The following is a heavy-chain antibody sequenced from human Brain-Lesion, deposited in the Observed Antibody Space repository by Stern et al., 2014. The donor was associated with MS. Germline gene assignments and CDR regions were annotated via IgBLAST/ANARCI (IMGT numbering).Heavy chain of an antibody. V-gene: IGHV5-51*01. CDR3: ARTYSSGWYGGHAFDI. Sequence: EVQLEESGAEVKKPGEPLKISCKGSGYRFDNYWIGWVRQKPGKGLEWMGIIYTADSDTRYSPSLQGQVTISADKSISTVYLQWSSLKASDTAMYYCARTYSSGWYGGHAFDIWGQGTMVTVSS. J-gene: IGHJ3*02. CDR2: IYTADSDT. CDR1: GYRFDNYW. D-gene: IGHD6-19*01.